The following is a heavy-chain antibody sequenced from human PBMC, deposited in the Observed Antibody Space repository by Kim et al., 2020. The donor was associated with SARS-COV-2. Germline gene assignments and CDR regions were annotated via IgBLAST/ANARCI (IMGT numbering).Heavy chain of an antibody. Sequence: YTNYSPSFQGHVTISADKSISTAYLQWSSLKASDTAMYYCARGELDAFDIWGQGTMVTVSS. D-gene: IGHD3-10*01. J-gene: IGHJ3*02. CDR3: ARGELDAFDI. V-gene: IGHV5-10-1*01. CDR2: YT.